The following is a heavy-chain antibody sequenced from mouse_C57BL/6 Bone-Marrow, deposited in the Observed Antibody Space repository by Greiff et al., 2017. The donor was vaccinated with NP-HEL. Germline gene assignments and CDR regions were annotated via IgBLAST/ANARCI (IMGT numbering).Heavy chain of an antibody. J-gene: IGHJ4*01. V-gene: IGHV1-69*01. CDR1: GYTFTSYW. D-gene: IGHD1-1*01. Sequence: QVQLQQPGAELVMPGASVKLSCKASGYTFTSYWMHWVKQRPGQGLEWIGEIDPSDSYTNYNQKFKGKSTLTVDKSSSTAYMQLSSLTSEDSAVYYCAREGLITTVVAPMDYWGQGTSVTVSS. CDR2: IDPSDSYT. CDR3: AREGLITTVVAPMDY.